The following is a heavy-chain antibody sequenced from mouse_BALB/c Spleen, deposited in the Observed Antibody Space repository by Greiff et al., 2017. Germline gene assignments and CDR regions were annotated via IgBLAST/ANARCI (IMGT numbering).Heavy chain of an antibody. CDR2: ISSGSSTI. V-gene: IGHV5-17*02. J-gene: IGHJ2*01. CDR1: GFTFSSFG. CDR3: ARNYYYGSSYYFDY. Sequence: DVMLVESGGGLVQPGGSRKLSCAASGFTFSSFGMHWVRQAPEKGLEWVAYISSGSSTIYYADTVKGRFTISRDNPKNTLFLQMTSLRSEDTAMYYCARNYYYGSSYYFDYWGQGTTLTVSA. D-gene: IGHD1-1*01.